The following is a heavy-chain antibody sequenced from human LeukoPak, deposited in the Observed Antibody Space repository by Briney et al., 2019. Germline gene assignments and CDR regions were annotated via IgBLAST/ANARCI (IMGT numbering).Heavy chain of an antibody. D-gene: IGHD3-22*01. CDR2: MNPNSGNT. Sequence: GASVKVSCKASGYTFTSYDINWVRQATGQGFEWMGWMNPNSGNTGYAQKFQGRVTMTRNTSISTAYMELSSLRSEDTAVYYCARVPYDSSGYYLADAFDIWGQGTMVTVSS. V-gene: IGHV1-8*01. CDR1: GYTFTSYD. CDR3: ARVPYDSSGYYLADAFDI. J-gene: IGHJ3*02.